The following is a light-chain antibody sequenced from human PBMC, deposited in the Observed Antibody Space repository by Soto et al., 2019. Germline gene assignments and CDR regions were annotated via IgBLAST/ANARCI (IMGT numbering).Light chain of an antibody. CDR1: QSISSW. V-gene: IGKV1-5*03. CDR3: QQYLSYPIT. J-gene: IGKJ5*01. CDR2: KAS. Sequence: DIQMTQSPSTLSASVGDRVTITCRASQSISSWLAWYQQKPGKAPKSLIYKASSLESGDPSRFSGSGSGTEFNLTISSLQSDDFATYYCQQYLSYPITFGQGTRLEIK.